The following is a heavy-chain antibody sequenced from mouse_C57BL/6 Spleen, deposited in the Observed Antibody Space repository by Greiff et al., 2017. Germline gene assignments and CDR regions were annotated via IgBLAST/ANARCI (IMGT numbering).Heavy chain of an antibody. D-gene: IGHD1-1*01. Sequence: QQSCKASGYTFTSYWMQWVKQRPGQGLEWIGEIDPSDSYTNYNQKFKGKTTLTVDTSSRTAYMQPSILTSEDSAVYYCARSIYYGSSYYAMAYWGQGTSVTVSS. CDR3: ARSIYYGSSYYAMAY. CDR2: IDPSDSYT. J-gene: IGHJ4*01. V-gene: IGHV1-50*01. CDR1: GYTFTSYW.